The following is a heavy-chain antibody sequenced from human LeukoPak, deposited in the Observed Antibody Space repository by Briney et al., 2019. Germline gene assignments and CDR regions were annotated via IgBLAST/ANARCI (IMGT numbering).Heavy chain of an antibody. J-gene: IGHJ6*03. Sequence: TGGSLRLSCAASGFTFSSYAMSWVRQAPGKGLEWVSAISGSGGSTYYADSVKGRFTISRDNSKNTLYLQMNSLRAEDTAVYYCAKAPAYYYYYMDVWGKGTTVTVSS. V-gene: IGHV3-23*01. CDR3: AKAPAYYYYYMDV. CDR1: GFTFSSYA. CDR2: ISGSGGST.